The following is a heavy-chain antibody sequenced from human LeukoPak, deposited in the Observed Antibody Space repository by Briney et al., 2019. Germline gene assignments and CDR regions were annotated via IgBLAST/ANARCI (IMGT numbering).Heavy chain of an antibody. CDR2: FDSEDGET. CDR1: GYTLTELS. Sequence: GASVKVSCKVSGYTLTELSMHWVRQAPGKGLEWMGGFDSEDGETIYAQKFQGRVTMTTDTSTSTAYMELKSLRSDDTAVYYCARGPGGRSGYHPLEDYYYYYYYMDVWGKGTKVTVSS. CDR3: ARGPGGRSGYHPLEDYYYYYYYMDV. D-gene: IGHD3-22*01. J-gene: IGHJ6*03. V-gene: IGHV1-24*01.